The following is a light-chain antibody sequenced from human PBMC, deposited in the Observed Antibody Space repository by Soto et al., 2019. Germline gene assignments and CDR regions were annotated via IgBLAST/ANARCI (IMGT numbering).Light chain of an antibody. CDR3: QQTYSTPFT. V-gene: IGKV1-39*01. J-gene: IGKJ2*01. Sequence: IHMTHAPSALSASFGDIVTITFRAIHYINTYLNWYQQKPGKAPKVLIYAVTTLESGVPSRFSGSESGSDFTLTISSLQHEDFATYYCQQTYSTPFTFGQGTKVDIK. CDR1: HYINTY. CDR2: AVT.